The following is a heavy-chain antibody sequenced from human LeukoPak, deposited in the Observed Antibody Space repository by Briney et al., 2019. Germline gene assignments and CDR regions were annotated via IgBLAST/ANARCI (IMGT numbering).Heavy chain of an antibody. CDR2: ISGSGGST. V-gene: IGHV3-23*01. CDR3: AKAAVKWLWGDNWFDP. CDR1: GFTFSSYA. Sequence: PGGSLRLSCAASGFTFSSYAMSWVRQAPGKGLEWVSAISGSGGSTYYADSVKGRFTISRDNSKNTLYLQMNSLRAEDTAVYYCAKAAVKWLWGDNWFDPWGQGTLVTVSS. D-gene: IGHD3-22*01. J-gene: IGHJ5*02.